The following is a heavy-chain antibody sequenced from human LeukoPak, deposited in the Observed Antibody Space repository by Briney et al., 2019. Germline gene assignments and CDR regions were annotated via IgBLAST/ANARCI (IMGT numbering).Heavy chain of an antibody. Sequence: GRSLRLSCAASGFTFSSYAMYWVRQSPGKGLEWVAVISYDGSNKYYADSVKGRFTISRDNSKNTLYLQMNSLRAEDTAVYYCARDARTVGITMIVVGFDYWGQGTLVTVSS. V-gene: IGHV3-30*04. D-gene: IGHD3-22*01. J-gene: IGHJ4*02. CDR1: GFTFSSYA. CDR2: ISYDGSNK. CDR3: ARDARTVGITMIVVGFDY.